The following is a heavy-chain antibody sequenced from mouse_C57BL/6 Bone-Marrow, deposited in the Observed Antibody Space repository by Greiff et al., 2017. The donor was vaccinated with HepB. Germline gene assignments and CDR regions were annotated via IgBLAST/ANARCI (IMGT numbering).Heavy chain of an antibody. J-gene: IGHJ3*01. D-gene: IGHD1-1*01. V-gene: IGHV1-75*01. CDR1: GYTFTDYY. CDR2: IFPGSGST. CDR3: ARASHIYYCGSSCDY. Sequence: VQLQQSGPELVKPGASVKISCKASGYTFTDYYINWVKQRPGQGLEWIGWIFPGSGSTYYNEKFKGKATLTVDKSSSTAYMLLSSLTSEDSAVSFCARASHIYYCGSSCDYWGQGTRVTVSA.